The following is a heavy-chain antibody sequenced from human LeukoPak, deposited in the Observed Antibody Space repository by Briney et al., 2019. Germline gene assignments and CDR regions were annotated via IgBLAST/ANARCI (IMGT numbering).Heavy chain of an antibody. V-gene: IGHV3-30*02. Sequence: PAGSLTLSCAASGFTFSSSGLHWVRQAPGKGLEWVAVILSDGSNNYYGGSVKGRFTISRDNSKNTLYLQMNSLRAEDTALYYCAKVVGATTFDYWGQGTLVTVSA. D-gene: IGHD1-26*01. J-gene: IGHJ4*02. CDR3: AKVVGATTFDY. CDR2: ILSDGSNN. CDR1: GFTFSSSG.